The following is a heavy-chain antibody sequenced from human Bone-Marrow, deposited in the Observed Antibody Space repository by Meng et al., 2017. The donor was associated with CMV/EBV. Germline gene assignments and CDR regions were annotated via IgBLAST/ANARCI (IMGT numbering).Heavy chain of an antibody. CDR2: ISDSGDGT. D-gene: IGHD6-13*01. CDR1: GFTFSSYA. Sequence: GESLKISCAASGFTFSSYAMSWVRQAPGKGLEWVSGISDSGDGTYYADSVKGRFAISRDNSKSTLSLQMNSLRAEDTAVYYCATIGEYSSSWYHRLDYWGQGTLVTVSS. CDR3: ATIGEYSSSWYHRLDY. V-gene: IGHV3-23*01. J-gene: IGHJ4*02.